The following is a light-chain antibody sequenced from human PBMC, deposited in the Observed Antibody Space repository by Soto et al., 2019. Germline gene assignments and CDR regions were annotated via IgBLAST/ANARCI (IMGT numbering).Light chain of an antibody. V-gene: IGLV2-14*01. Sequence: QSALTQPASVSGSPGQSITISCTGTSTDVGGYNYVSWYQQHPGKAPKLMICEVSNRPSGVSNRFSGSKSGNTASLTISGLQADDEADYYCSSYKNSITPYVFGTGTKVTVL. CDR2: EVS. CDR1: STDVGGYNY. CDR3: SSYKNSITPYV. J-gene: IGLJ1*01.